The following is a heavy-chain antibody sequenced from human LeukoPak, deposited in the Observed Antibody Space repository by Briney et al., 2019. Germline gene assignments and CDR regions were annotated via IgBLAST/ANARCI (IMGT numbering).Heavy chain of an antibody. D-gene: IGHD6-19*01. Sequence: SQTLSLTCTVSGGSISSGDYYWSWIRQPPGKGLEWIGYIYYSGSTYYNPSLKSRVTISVDTSKNQFSLKLSSVTAADTAVYYCAREEAMAGDFDYWDQGTLVTVSS. J-gene: IGHJ4*02. CDR1: GGSISSGDYY. V-gene: IGHV4-30-4*08. CDR3: AREEAMAGDFDY. CDR2: IYYSGST.